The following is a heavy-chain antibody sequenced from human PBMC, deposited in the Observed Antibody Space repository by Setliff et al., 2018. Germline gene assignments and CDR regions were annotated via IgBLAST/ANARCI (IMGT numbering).Heavy chain of an antibody. Sequence: GESLKISCKGSGYSFTTYWIGWVRQMPGKGLEWMGIIYPGDSDTRHSPSFQGQVTISADKSINTAYLQWSSLKASDTAIYYCARVGPLTDDAFDIWGQGTMVTVSS. J-gene: IGHJ3*02. D-gene: IGHD1-26*01. CDR2: IYPGDSDT. V-gene: IGHV5-51*01. CDR1: GYSFTTYW. CDR3: ARVGPLTDDAFDI.